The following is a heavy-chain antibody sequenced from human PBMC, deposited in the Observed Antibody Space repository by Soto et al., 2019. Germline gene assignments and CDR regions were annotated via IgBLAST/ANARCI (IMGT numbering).Heavy chain of an antibody. D-gene: IGHD6-13*01. V-gene: IGHV1-69*13. CDR3: ARVNSQQLVLPYYFDY. CDR2: IIPIFGTA. J-gene: IGHJ4*02. Sequence: SVNVSCKASGGTFSSYAISWVRQAPGQGLEWMGGIIPIFGTANYAQKFQGRVTITADESTSTAYMELSSLRSEDTAVYYCARVNSQQLVLPYYFDYWGQGTLVTVSS. CDR1: GGTFSSYA.